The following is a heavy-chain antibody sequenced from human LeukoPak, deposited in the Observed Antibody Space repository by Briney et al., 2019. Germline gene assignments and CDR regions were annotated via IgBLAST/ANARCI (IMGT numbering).Heavy chain of an antibody. V-gene: IGHV3-30*04. CDR3: AREGRDFWSGYYTDDFDY. D-gene: IGHD3-3*01. CDR1: GFTFSSYA. Sequence: GGSLRLSCAASGFTFSSYAMHWVRQAPGKGLEWVAVISYDGSNKYYADSVKGRFTISRDNSKNTLYLQMNSLRAEDTAVYYCAREGRDFWSGYYTDDFDYWGQGTLVTVSS. CDR2: ISYDGSNK. J-gene: IGHJ4*02.